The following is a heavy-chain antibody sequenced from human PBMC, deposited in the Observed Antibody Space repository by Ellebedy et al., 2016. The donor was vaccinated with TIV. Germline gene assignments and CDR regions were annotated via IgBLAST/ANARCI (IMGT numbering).Heavy chain of an antibody. V-gene: IGHV5-51*01. D-gene: IGHD4-11*01. CDR1: GYSFTSYW. CDR2: IYPGDSDT. J-gene: IGHJ4*02. CDR3: ARHEGNGLHDY. Sequence: GGSLRLSXKGSGYSFTSYWIGWVRQMPGKGLEWMGIIYPGDSDTRYSPSFQGQVTISADKSISTAYLQWSSLKASDTAMYYCARHEGNGLHDYWGQGTLVTVSS.